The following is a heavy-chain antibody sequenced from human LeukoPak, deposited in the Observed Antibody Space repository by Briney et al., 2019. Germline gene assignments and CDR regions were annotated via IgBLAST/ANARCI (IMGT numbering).Heavy chain of an antibody. CDR1: GGSFSGYY. Sequence: PSETLSLTCAVYGGSFSGYYWSWIRQPPGKGLEWIGEINHSGSTNYNPSLKSRVTISVDTSKNQFSLKLSSVTAADTAVYYCARREISGYYPYDYWGQGTLVTVSS. CDR3: ARREISGYYPYDY. J-gene: IGHJ4*02. V-gene: IGHV4-34*01. CDR2: INHSGST. D-gene: IGHD3-22*01.